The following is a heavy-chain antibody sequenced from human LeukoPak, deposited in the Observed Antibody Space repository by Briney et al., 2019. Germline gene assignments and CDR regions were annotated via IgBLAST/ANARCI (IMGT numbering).Heavy chain of an antibody. CDR1: GGTFSSYA. CDR3: ARSSSSSWYWFDP. J-gene: IGHJ5*02. D-gene: IGHD6-13*01. V-gene: IGHV1-69*04. CDR2: IIPILGIA. Sequence: SVKVSCKASGGTFSSYAISWVRQAPGQGLEWMGRIIPILGIANYAQKFQGRVTITADKSTSTAYMELSSLRSEDTAVYYCARSSSSSWYWFDPWGRGTLVTVSS.